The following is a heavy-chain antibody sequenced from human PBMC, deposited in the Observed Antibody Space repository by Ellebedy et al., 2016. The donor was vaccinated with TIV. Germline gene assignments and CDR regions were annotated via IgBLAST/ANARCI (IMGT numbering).Heavy chain of an antibody. V-gene: IGHV3-30*02. CDR1: GFMFSGYE. J-gene: IGHJ4*02. D-gene: IGHD3-9*01. CDR2: IRYDGGNE. CDR3: SKIDAHLTDYYTTPDY. Sequence: PGGSLRLSCAASGFMFSGYEMQWVRQAPGKGLERVASIRYDGGNEYYADSVKGRVTISRDNSKNTLYLHMSSLRPEDTAVYYCSKIDAHLTDYYTTPDYWGQGTLVTVSS.